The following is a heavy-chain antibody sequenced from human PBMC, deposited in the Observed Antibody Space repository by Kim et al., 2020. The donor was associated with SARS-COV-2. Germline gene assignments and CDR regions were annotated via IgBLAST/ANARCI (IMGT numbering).Heavy chain of an antibody. CDR2: VSGSGGST. CDR1: GFTFSNYA. D-gene: IGHD3-3*01. CDR3: AKGPSSGVILPLDS. Sequence: GGSLRLSCAASGFTFSNYAMTWVRQAPGKGLDWVSSVSGSGGSTYYADSVKGRFTISRDNSKNTLYVQMNSLRAEDTAVYYCAKGPSSGVILPLDSWGQGTLVTVSS. J-gene: IGHJ4*02. V-gene: IGHV3-23*01.